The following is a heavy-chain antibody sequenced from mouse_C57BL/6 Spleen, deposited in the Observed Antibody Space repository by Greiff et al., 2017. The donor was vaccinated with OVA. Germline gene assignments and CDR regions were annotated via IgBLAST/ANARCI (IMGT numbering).Heavy chain of an antibody. Sequence: EVQGVESGGDLVKPGGSLKLSCAASGFTFSSYGMSWVRQTPDKRLEWVATISSGGSYTYYPDSVKGRFTISRDNAKNTLYLQMSSLKSEDTAMYYCARHRDWYFDVWGTGTTVTVSS. CDR1: GFTFSSYG. J-gene: IGHJ1*03. CDR3: ARHRDWYFDV. CDR2: ISSGGSYT. V-gene: IGHV5-6*01. D-gene: IGHD3-3*01.